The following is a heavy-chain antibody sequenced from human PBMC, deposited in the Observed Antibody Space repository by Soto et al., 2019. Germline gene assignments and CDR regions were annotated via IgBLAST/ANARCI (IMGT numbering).Heavy chain of an antibody. Sequence: PSETLSLTCAVFGGSISSGGYSWSWIRQPPGKGLEWIGYIYHSGSTYYNPSLKSRVTISVDRSKNQFSLKLSSVTAADTAVYYCARGMTTVTTFDYWGQGTLVTVSS. CDR3: ARGMTTVTTFDY. J-gene: IGHJ4*02. D-gene: IGHD4-17*01. CDR1: GGSISSGGYS. CDR2: IYHSGST. V-gene: IGHV4-30-2*01.